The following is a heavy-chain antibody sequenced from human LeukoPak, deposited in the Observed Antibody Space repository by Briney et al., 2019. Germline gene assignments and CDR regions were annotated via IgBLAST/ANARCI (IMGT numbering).Heavy chain of an antibody. CDR1: GGSISSGGYS. J-gene: IGHJ6*03. CDR3: ARVRSNYYYYYMDV. Sequence: SETLSLTCAVSGGSISSGGYSWSWIRQPPGKGLEWIGYIYYSGSTYYNPSLKSRVTISVDTSKNQFSLKLSSVTAADTAVCYCARVRSNYYYYYMDVWGKGTTVIISS. V-gene: IGHV4-30-4*07. D-gene: IGHD1-14*01. CDR2: IYYSGST.